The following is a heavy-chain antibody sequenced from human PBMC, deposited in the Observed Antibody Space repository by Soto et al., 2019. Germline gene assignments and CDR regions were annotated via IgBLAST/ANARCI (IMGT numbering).Heavy chain of an antibody. CDR3: ARFPRXYSYGHFAY. CDR2: IYYSGST. J-gene: IGHJ4*02. V-gene: IGHV4-59*01. Sequence: QVQLQESGPGLVKPSETLSLTCTVSGGSISSYYWSWIRQPPGKGLEWIGYIYYSGSTNYNPPLKRRDTISADTPKNQFPLKLSSVTAADTAVYYCARFPRXYSYGHFAYWGQGTLVTVSS. D-gene: IGHD5-18*01. CDR1: GGSISSYY.